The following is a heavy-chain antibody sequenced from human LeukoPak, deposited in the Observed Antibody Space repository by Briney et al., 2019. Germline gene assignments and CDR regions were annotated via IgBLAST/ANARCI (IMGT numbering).Heavy chain of an antibody. J-gene: IGHJ4*02. Sequence: GGSLRLSCAASGFTFSSYAMHWVRQAPGKGLEWVAVISYDGSNKYYADSVKGRFTISRDNSKNTLYLQMNSLRAEDTAVYYCARDGAYYGDYDDWGQGTLVTVSS. CDR2: ISYDGSNK. V-gene: IGHV3-30-3*01. CDR1: GFTFSSYA. CDR3: ARDGAYYGDYDD. D-gene: IGHD4-17*01.